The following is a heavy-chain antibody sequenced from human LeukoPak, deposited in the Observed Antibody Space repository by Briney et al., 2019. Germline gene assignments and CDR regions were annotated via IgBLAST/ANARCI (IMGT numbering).Heavy chain of an antibody. V-gene: IGHV3-7*01. D-gene: IGHD4-17*01. CDR1: GFTFSSYW. Sequence: GGSLRLSCAASGFTFSSYWMSWVRQAPGKGLEWVANIKQDGSEKYYADSVKGRFTISRDNSKNTLYLQMNSLRAEDTAVYYCARGRHDYGDLRPLMDVWGQGTTVTVSS. CDR3: ARGRHDYGDLRPLMDV. CDR2: IKQDGSEK. J-gene: IGHJ6*02.